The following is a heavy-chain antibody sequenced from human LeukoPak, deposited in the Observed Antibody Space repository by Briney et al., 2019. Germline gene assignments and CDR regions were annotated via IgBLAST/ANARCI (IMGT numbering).Heavy chain of an antibody. V-gene: IGHV3-21*01. Sequence: GGSLRLSCAASGFTFSRYAMNWVRQAPGKGLEWVSSITTSSSYIYYADSVKGRFTISRDDAKSSLYLQMNSLRAEDTALYYCVRDPAAAGTVWFDPWGQGTLVTVSS. D-gene: IGHD6-13*01. CDR3: VRDPAAAGTVWFDP. CDR1: GFTFSRYA. J-gene: IGHJ5*02. CDR2: ITTSSSYI.